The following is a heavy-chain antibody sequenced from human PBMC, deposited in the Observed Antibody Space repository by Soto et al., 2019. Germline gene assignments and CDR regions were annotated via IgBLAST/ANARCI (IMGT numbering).Heavy chain of an antibody. D-gene: IGHD3-10*01. V-gene: IGHV3-20*01. CDR3: ARVLTYGVRGVIIYYFDY. J-gene: IGHJ4*02. Sequence: PGGSLRLSCAASGFTFDDYGMSWVRQAPGKGLEWVSGINWNGGSTGYADSVKGRFTISRDNAKNSLYLQMNSLRAEDTALYHCARVLTYGVRGVIIYYFDYWGQGTLVTVSS. CDR1: GFTFDDYG. CDR2: INWNGGST.